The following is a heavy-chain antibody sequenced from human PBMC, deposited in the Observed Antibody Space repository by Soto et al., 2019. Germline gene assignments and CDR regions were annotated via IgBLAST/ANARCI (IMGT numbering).Heavy chain of an antibody. CDR3: ARGRIAVAGTVAFDI. D-gene: IGHD6-19*01. CDR2: IFSNDEK. CDR1: GFSLSKARMG. J-gene: IGHJ3*02. V-gene: IGHV2-26*01. Sequence: QVTLKESGPVLVKPTEPLTLTCTVSGFSLSKARMGVSWIRQPPGKALEWLAHIFSNDEKSYSTSLKSRLTISKDTSKSQVVLTMTNMDPVDTATYYCARGRIAVAGTVAFDIWGQGKMVTVSS.